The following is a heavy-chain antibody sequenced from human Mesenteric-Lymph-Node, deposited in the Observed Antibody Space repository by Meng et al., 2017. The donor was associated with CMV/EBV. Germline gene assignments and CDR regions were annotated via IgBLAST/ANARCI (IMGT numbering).Heavy chain of an antibody. CDR3: ARDLGGYYYEGYYYYGMDV. Sequence: GESLKISCAASGFTFSSYEMSWVRQAPGKGLEWLSYISSSDNTIYYADSVKGRFTISRDNAKNSLYLQMNSLRAEDTAVYYCARDLGGYYYEGYYYYGMDVWGQGTTVTVSS. V-gene: IGHV3-48*03. J-gene: IGHJ6*02. D-gene: IGHD3-22*01. CDR1: GFTFSSYE. CDR2: ISSSDNTI.